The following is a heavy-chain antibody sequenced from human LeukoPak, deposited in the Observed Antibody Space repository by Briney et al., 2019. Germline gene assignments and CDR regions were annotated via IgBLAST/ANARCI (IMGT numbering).Heavy chain of an antibody. CDR3: ARDYNYDSREYDAFDI. Sequence: ASVKVSCKASGYTFTSYGISWVRQAPGQGLEWMGWISAYNGNTNYAQKLQGRVTMTTDTSTSTTYMELRSLRSDDTAVYYCARDYNYDSREYDAFDIWGQGTMVTVSS. V-gene: IGHV1-18*01. CDR1: GYTFTSYG. J-gene: IGHJ3*02. CDR2: ISAYNGNT. D-gene: IGHD3-22*01.